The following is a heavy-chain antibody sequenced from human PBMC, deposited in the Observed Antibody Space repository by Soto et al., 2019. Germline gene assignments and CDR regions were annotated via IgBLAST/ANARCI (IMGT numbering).Heavy chain of an antibody. CDR1: GFSFGDSY. Sequence: QVQLVESGGGLVKPGGSLRLACAASGFSFGDSYMSWVRQAPGKGLEWLSYISGGSSYTNYADSVKGRFTISRDNAKRSLYLEMNSLRADDTAVYYCAKTIVADSGYYFDHWGQGNLVNVSS. V-gene: IGHV3-11*06. J-gene: IGHJ4*02. CDR3: AKTIVADSGYYFDH. D-gene: IGHD2-21*01. CDR2: ISGGSSYT.